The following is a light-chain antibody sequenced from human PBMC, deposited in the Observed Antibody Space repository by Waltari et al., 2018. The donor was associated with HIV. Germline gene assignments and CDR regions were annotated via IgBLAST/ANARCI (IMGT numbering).Light chain of an antibody. J-gene: IGKJ3*01. Sequence: DIQMTQSTSTLSAYVGDGVTITCRASHNIIGYLAWFQQKPGKVPRLLISAASTLESGVPSRFIAIGSGTEFTLTISSLQPEDVATYYCQNYNTAPFTFGPGTKVDVK. CDR1: HNIIGY. CDR2: AAS. CDR3: QNYNTAPFT. V-gene: IGKV1-27*01.